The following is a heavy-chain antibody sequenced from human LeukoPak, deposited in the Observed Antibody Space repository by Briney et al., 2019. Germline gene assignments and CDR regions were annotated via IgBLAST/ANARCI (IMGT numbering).Heavy chain of an antibody. D-gene: IGHD3-22*01. J-gene: IGHJ4*02. CDR2: IYHSGST. CDR3: ARVVNLAYYYDSSGYQFDY. CDR1: GYSISSGYY. Sequence: SETLSLTCTVFGYSISSGYYWGWIRPPPGKGLEWIGSIYHSGSTYYNPSLKSRVTISVDTSKNQFSLKLSSVTAADTAVYYCARVVNLAYYYDSSGYQFDYWGQGTLVTVSS. V-gene: IGHV4-38-2*02.